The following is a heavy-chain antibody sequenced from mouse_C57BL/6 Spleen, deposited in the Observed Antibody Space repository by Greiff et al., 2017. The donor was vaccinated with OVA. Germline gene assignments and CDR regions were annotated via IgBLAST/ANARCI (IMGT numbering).Heavy chain of an antibody. J-gene: IGHJ4*01. CDR1: GYTFTSYW. V-gene: IGHV1-52*01. Sequence: QVQLQQPGAELVRPGSSVKLSCKASGYTFTSYWMHWVKQRPIQGLEWIGNIDPSDSETHYNQKFKDKATLTVDKSSSTAYMQLSILTSEDSAVYYCARSGYYYGSSYVGYAMDYWGQGTSVTVSS. CDR3: ARSGYYYGSSYVGYAMDY. D-gene: IGHD1-1*01. CDR2: IDPSDSET.